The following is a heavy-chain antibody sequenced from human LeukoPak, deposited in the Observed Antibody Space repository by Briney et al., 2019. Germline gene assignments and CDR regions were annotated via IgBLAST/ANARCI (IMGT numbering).Heavy chain of an antibody. Sequence: ASVKVSCKASGGTFSSYAISWVRQAPGQGLEWMGGIIPIFGTANYAQKFQGRVTITADESTSTAYMELSSLRSEDTAVYYCAGGSYYDSSGYSTDDFGIWGQGTMVTVSS. J-gene: IGHJ3*02. CDR3: AGGSYYDSSGYSTDDFGI. V-gene: IGHV1-69*13. D-gene: IGHD3-22*01. CDR2: IIPIFGTA. CDR1: GGTFSSYA.